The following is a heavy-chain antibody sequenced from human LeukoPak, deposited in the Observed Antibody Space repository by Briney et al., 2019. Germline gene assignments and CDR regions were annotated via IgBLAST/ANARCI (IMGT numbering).Heavy chain of an antibody. J-gene: IGHJ4*02. CDR1: GGSFSGYY. CDR3: ARDGNYDFWNHPPPLYY. CDR2: INHSGST. Sequence: PSETLSLTCAVYGGSFSGYYWSWIRQPPGKGLEWIGEINHSGSTNYNPSLKSRVTISVDTSKNQFSLKLSSVTAADTAVYYCARDGNYDFWNHPPPLYYWGQGTLVTVSS. D-gene: IGHD3-3*01. V-gene: IGHV4-34*01.